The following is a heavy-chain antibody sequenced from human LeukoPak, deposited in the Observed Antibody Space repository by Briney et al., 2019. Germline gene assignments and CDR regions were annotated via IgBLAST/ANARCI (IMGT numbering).Heavy chain of an antibody. Sequence: ASVKVSCKASGYTFTSYGISWVRQAPGQGLGWMGWISAYNGNTNYAQKLQGRVTMTRDTSISTAYMELSRLRSDDTAVYYCARDLRSFEAGFGPWGQGTLVTVSS. CDR1: GYTFTSYG. J-gene: IGHJ5*02. CDR3: ARDLRSFEAGFGP. D-gene: IGHD3-10*01. V-gene: IGHV1-18*01. CDR2: ISAYNGNT.